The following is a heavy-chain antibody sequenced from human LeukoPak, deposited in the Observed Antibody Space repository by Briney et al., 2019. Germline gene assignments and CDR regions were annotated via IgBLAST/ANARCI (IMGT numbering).Heavy chain of an antibody. CDR1: GGSISNYY. CDR3: AREEKNVLMSIDY. V-gene: IGHV4-59*12. D-gene: IGHD2-8*01. Sequence: SETMSLTCTVSGGSISNYYWSWIRQPPGKGLEWIGYIYYSGSTNYNPSLKSRVTISVDTSKNQFSLKLSSVTAADTAVYYCAREEKNVLMSIDYWGQGALVTVSS. J-gene: IGHJ4*02. CDR2: IYYSGST.